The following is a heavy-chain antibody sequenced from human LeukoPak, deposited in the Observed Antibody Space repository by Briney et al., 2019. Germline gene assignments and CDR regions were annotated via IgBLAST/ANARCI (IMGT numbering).Heavy chain of an antibody. J-gene: IGHJ3*02. V-gene: IGHV1-69-2*01. CDR1: GYTFTDYY. D-gene: IGHD5-24*01. Sequence: ASVKVSCKVSGYTFTDYYMHWVQQAPGKGLEWMGLVDPEDGETIYVEKFQGRVTITADTSTDTAYMELSSLRSEDTAMYYCATGEEMATKDAFDIWGQGTMVTVSS. CDR3: ATGEEMATKDAFDI. CDR2: VDPEDGET.